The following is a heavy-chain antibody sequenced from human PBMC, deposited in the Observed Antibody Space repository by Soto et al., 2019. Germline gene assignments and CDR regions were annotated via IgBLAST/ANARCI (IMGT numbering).Heavy chain of an antibody. CDR2: IIPILDIT. Sequence: QVQLVQSGAEVKKPGSSVKVSCKASGGTFSSYPISWVRQAPGQGLEWMGRIIPILDITDYAQRFQGRVTITADKSTRTAYMELSSLSSDDTAVYYCARPTSTVTTSGYYFDYWGQGTLVTVSS. CDR3: ARPTSTVTTSGYYFDY. CDR1: GGTFSSYP. J-gene: IGHJ4*02. D-gene: IGHD1-7*01. V-gene: IGHV1-69*02.